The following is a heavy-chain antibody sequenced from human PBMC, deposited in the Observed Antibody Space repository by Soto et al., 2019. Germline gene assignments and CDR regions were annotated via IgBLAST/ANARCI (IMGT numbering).Heavy chain of an antibody. V-gene: IGHV1-3*01. J-gene: IGHJ4*02. Sequence: VQLVQSGAEVKKPGASVKVSCKASGYTFTSYAMHWVRQAPGQRLEWMGWINAGNGITKYSQKFQDRVTITRHTAASTAYMGLSSLRSEDTAVYYCGRQLGPGRFPFFDYWGQGTLVTVSS. CDR2: INAGNGIT. D-gene: IGHD1-1*01. CDR3: GRQLGPGRFPFFDY. CDR1: GYTFTSYA.